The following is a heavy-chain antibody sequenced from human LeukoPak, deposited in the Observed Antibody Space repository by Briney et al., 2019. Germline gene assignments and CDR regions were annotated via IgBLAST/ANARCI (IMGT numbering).Heavy chain of an antibody. CDR1: GYTFTSYY. J-gene: IGHJ4*02. CDR3: ARDTYSYGIFDY. CDR2: INPSGGST. Sequence: GASVKVSCKSSGYTFTSYYMHWVRQAPGQGLEWMGIINPSGGSTSYAQKFQGRVTMTRDTSTSTVYMELSSLRSEDTAVYYCARDTYSYGIFDYWGQGTLVTVSS. D-gene: IGHD5-18*01. V-gene: IGHV1-46*01.